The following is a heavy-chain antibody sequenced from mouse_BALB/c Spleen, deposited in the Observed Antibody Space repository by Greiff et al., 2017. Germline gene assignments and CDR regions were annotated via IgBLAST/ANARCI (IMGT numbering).Heavy chain of an antibody. CDR1: GFNIKDTY. CDR2: IDPANGNT. J-gene: IGHJ4*01. CDR3: ARSTMINPYAMDY. D-gene: IGHD2-4*01. V-gene: IGHV14-3*02. Sequence: VQLKQSGAELVKPGASVKLSCTASGFNIKDTYMHWVKQRPEQGLEWIGRIDPANGNTKYDPKFQGKATITADTSSNTAYLQLSSLTSEDTAVYYCARSTMINPYAMDYWGQGTSVTVSS.